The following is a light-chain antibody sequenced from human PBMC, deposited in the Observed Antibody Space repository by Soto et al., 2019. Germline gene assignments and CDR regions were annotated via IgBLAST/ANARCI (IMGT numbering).Light chain of an antibody. CDR2: GAS. CDR1: QSINND. V-gene: IGKV3-15*01. Sequence: EVVMTQSPATLSVSPGERATLSCRASQSINNDLAWYQHNPGQAPRLLIYGASTRAIGVPARFSGSGSGTEFTLTIGSLQSDDFAVYYCQQYDNWPPITFGQGTRLEIK. CDR3: QQYDNWPPIT. J-gene: IGKJ5*01.